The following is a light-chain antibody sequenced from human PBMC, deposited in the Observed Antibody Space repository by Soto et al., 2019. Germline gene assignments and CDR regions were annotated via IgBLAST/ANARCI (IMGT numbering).Light chain of an antibody. J-gene: IGKJ4*01. CDR2: AAS. Sequence: DIQKTQSPSSLSASVGDRVTITCRASQGIATYIAWYQVKPGKVPRLLIYAASTLQLGVPSRFSGSGSGTDFALTISSLQPEDVATYYCQIYNSARPTFGGGTKVEI. CDR3: QIYNSARPT. V-gene: IGKV1-27*01. CDR1: QGIATY.